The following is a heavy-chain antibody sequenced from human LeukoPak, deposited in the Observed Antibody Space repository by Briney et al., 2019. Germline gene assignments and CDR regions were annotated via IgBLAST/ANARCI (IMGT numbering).Heavy chain of an antibody. V-gene: IGHV4-59*13. Sequence: SETLSLTCTVSGGSITNNYWAWIRQPPGKGLEWIGYTHDGGNSNYNPSLRSRVTTSIDTSKNQFSLKLTSVTAADTAVYYCARDRSAAPADYWGQGTLVTVSS. D-gene: IGHD6-13*01. CDR2: THDGGNS. CDR1: GGSITNNY. J-gene: IGHJ4*02. CDR3: ARDRSAAPADY.